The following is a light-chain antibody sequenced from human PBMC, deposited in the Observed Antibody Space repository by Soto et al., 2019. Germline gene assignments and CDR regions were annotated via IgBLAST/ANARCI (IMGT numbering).Light chain of an antibody. J-gene: IGLJ2*01. CDR1: SSDVGNYNL. CDR2: EGS. V-gene: IGLV2-23*01. Sequence: QSALTQPASVSESPGQSITISCTGTSSDVGNYNLVSWYQQHPGKAPKLMIYEGSKRPSGVSNRFSGSKSGNTASLTISGLQAEDEADYYCCSYAVSSTIFGGGTKLTVL. CDR3: CSYAVSSTI.